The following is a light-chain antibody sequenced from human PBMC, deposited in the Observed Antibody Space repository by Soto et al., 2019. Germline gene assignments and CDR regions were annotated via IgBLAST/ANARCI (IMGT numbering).Light chain of an antibody. CDR2: AAS. Sequence: TQSPATLSSFPGDRVTLSCRASRYINTRLAWYQQKPGKAPKLLIYAASSLQSGVPSRFSGSGSGTDFTLTISSLQPEDFATYYCQQSYSTPPKTFGQGTKMDIK. CDR3: QQSYSTPPKT. CDR1: RYINTR. J-gene: IGKJ1*01. V-gene: IGKV1-39*01.